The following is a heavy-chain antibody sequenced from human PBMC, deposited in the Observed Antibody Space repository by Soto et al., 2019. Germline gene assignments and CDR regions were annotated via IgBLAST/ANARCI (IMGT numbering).Heavy chain of an antibody. V-gene: IGHV4-59*08. CDR3: ARRYGYYFDY. Sequence: QVQLQESGPGLVKPSETLSLTCTVSGGSISSYYWSWIRQPPGKGLEWIGYIYYSGSTNYNPSLKSRVPIAVDTSKNQLSLKLGSVTAADTAVYYCARRYGYYFDYWGQGTLVTVSS. D-gene: IGHD4-17*01. CDR2: IYYSGST. J-gene: IGHJ4*02. CDR1: GGSISSYY.